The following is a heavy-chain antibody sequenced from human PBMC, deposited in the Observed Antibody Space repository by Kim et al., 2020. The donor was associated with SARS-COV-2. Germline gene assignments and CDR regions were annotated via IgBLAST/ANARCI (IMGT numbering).Heavy chain of an antibody. D-gene: IGHD5-18*01. Sequence: SETLSLTCTVSGGSISSSSYYWGWIRQPPGKGLEWIGSIYYSGSTYYNPSLKSRVTISVDTSKNQFSLKLSSVTAADTAVYYCARRQAMVPQWDYWGQGTLVTVSS. CDR3: ARRQAMVPQWDY. J-gene: IGHJ4*02. CDR1: GGSISSSSYY. V-gene: IGHV4-39*01. CDR2: IYYSGST.